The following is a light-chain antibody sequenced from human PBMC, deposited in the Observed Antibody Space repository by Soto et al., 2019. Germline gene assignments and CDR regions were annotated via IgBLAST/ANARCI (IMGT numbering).Light chain of an antibody. CDR1: QTINSW. V-gene: IGKV1-39*01. CDR3: QQSYSTPIT. CDR2: DAS. J-gene: IGKJ5*01. Sequence: DIQMTQSPSTLSASVGDRVTITCRASQTINSWLAWYQQKPGKAPKVLIFDASSLQSGVPSRFSGSRSGTDFTLTISSLQPEDFATYYCQQSYSTPITFGQGTRLEIK.